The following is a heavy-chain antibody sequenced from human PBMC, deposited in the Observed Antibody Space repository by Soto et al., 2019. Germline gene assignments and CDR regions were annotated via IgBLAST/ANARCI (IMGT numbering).Heavy chain of an antibody. CDR3: AKDLTDEGPNSNYGDWFDP. J-gene: IGHJ5*02. Sequence: AAVKVSCKASGFTFTSYAMHWVRQAPGQRLEWMGWINAGNGNTKYSQKFQGRVTVSRDTSASTAYMELSSLRSEDTAVYYCAKDLTDEGPNSNYGDWFDPWGQGTLVTVSS. V-gene: IGHV1-3*01. CDR1: GFTFTSYA. D-gene: IGHD4-4*01. CDR2: INAGNGNT.